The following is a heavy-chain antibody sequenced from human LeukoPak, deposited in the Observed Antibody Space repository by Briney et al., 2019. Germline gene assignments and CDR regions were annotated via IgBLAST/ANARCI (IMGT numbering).Heavy chain of an antibody. Sequence: PGGSLRLSCAASGFTFSSYSMNWVRQAPGKGLEWVSSISSSSSYIYYADSVKGRFTISRDNAKNSLYLQMNSLRAEDTAVYYCARDVYSGYLTWPRALPGYFDLWGRGTLVTVSS. V-gene: IGHV3-21*01. CDR3: ARDVYSGYLTWPRALPGYFDL. J-gene: IGHJ2*01. CDR2: ISSSSSYI. D-gene: IGHD5-12*01. CDR1: GFTFSSYS.